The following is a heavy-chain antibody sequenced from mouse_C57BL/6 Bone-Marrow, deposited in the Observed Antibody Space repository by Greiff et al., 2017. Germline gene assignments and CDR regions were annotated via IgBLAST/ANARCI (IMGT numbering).Heavy chain of an antibody. CDR1: GYSITSGYY. D-gene: IGHD4-1*01. Sequence: EVKLEESGPGLVKPSQSLSLTCSVTGYSITSGYYWNWIRQFPGNKLEWMGYISYDGSNNSNPSLKNRISITRDTSKNQFFLKLNSVTTEDTATYYCARDPNCYYAMDYWGQGTSVTVSS. CDR3: ARDPNCYYAMDY. CDR2: ISYDGSN. V-gene: IGHV3-6*01. J-gene: IGHJ4*01.